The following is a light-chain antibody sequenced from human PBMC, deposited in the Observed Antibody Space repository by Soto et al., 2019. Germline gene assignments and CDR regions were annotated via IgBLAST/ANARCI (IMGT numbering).Light chain of an antibody. Sequence: EIVLTQSPGTLSLSPGERATLSCRASQSVSSSYLAWYQQKPGQAPRLLIYGASSRATGIPDRCSGSGSGTDFTLTISSLEPEDVALYYCQQYGSTPPYTFGQGTKLEIK. CDR1: QSVSSSY. V-gene: IGKV3-20*01. J-gene: IGKJ2*01. CDR2: GAS. CDR3: QQYGSTPPYT.